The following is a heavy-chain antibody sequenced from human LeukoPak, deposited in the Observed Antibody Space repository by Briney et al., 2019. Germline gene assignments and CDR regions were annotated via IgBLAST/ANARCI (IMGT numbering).Heavy chain of an antibody. D-gene: IGHD5-18*01. Sequence: SGTLFLTCAVSGGSINTSHWWSWVRQPPGKGLEWIGYIYYSGSTYYNPSLKSRVTISVDTSKNQFSLKLSSVTAADTAVYYCAREGLGIRAFDIWGQGTMVTVSS. V-gene: IGHV4-4*02. CDR1: GGSINTSHW. CDR3: AREGLGIRAFDI. CDR2: IYYSGST. J-gene: IGHJ3*02.